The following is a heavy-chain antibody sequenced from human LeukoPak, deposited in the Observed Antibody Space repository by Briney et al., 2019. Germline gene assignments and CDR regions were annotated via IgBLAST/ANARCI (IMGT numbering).Heavy chain of an antibody. CDR1: GGSFSGYY. CDR2: INHSGST. D-gene: IGHD3-10*01. J-gene: IGHJ3*02. V-gene: IGHV4-34*01. CDR3: ARLPIWFGDSDAFDI. Sequence: SETLSLTCAVYGGSFSGYYWSWIRQPPGKGLEWIGEINHSGSTNYNPSLRSRVTISVDTSKNQFSLKLSSVTAADTAVYYCARLPIWFGDSDAFDIWGQGTMVTVSS.